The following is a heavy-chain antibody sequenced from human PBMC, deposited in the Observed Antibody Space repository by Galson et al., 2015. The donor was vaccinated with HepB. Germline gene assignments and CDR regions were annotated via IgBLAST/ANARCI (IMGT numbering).Heavy chain of an antibody. D-gene: IGHD4-17*01. V-gene: IGHV3-48*03. J-gene: IGHJ3*02. Sequence: SLRLSCAASGFTFSSYEMSGVRQAAGKGLEWIAYINRGGNKIFYGDSVQGRLTISRYNTKQSLFHQMNTPRDEDTAVYYCVREITETPDAFVIWGPGSMVTVSS. CDR2: INRGGNKI. CDR3: VREITETPDAFVI. CDR1: GFTFSSYE.